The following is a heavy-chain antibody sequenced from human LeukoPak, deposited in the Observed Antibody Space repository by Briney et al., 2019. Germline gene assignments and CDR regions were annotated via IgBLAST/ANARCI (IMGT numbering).Heavy chain of an antibody. V-gene: IGHV4-34*01. CDR2: INHSGST. J-gene: IGHJ5*02. Sequence: SETLSLTCAVYGGSFSGYYWSWIRQPPGKGLEWIGEINHSGSTNYNPSLKSRVTISVDTSKNQFSLKLSSVTAADTAVYYCARVPRVRHGGRGYNWFDPWGQRTLVTVSS. CDR1: GGSFSGYY. D-gene: IGHD3-16*01. CDR3: ARVPRVRHGGRGYNWFDP.